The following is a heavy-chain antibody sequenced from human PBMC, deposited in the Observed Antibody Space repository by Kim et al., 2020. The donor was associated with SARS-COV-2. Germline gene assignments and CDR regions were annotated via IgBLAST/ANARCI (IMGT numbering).Heavy chain of an antibody. CDR2: INHRGNT. V-gene: IGHV4-34*01. D-gene: IGHD3-3*01. CDR3: ARGSYAIFGVVIQTTPFDY. J-gene: IGHJ4*02. CDR1: GGSFNGYY. Sequence: SETLSLTCGVYGGSFNGYYWSWIRQPPGKGLEWIGEINHRGNTNYNSSLKSRLTISIDPSKNQFTLRLNSVTAADTAVYYCARGSYAIFGVVIQTTPFDYWGQGNLGTV.